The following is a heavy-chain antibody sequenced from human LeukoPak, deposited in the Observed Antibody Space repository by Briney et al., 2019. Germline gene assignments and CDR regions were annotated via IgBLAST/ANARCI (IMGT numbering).Heavy chain of an antibody. CDR1: GFTFSSYS. Sequence: GGSLRLSCAASGFTFSSYSMNWVRQAPGKGLEWVSSISSSSSYIYSADSVKGRFTISRDNAKNSLYLQMNSLRAEDTAVYYCARDSSRSYYDILTGSPPIDYWGQGTLVTVSS. D-gene: IGHD3-9*01. CDR3: ARDSSRSYYDILTGSPPIDY. V-gene: IGHV3-21*01. J-gene: IGHJ4*02. CDR2: ISSSSSYI.